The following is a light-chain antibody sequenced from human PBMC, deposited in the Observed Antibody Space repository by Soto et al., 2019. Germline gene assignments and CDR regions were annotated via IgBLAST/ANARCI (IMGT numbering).Light chain of an antibody. CDR1: SSDVGGYNY. V-gene: IGLV2-14*01. CDR2: EVS. CDR3: SSYRSSSLYV. J-gene: IGLJ1*01. Sequence: QSVLTQPASVSGSPGQSITISCTGTSSDVGGYNYVSWYQQRPGKAPKLMIYEVSNRPSGVSNRFSGSKSGNTASLTISGLQTEEEADYYCSSYRSSSLYVFGSGTKVTV.